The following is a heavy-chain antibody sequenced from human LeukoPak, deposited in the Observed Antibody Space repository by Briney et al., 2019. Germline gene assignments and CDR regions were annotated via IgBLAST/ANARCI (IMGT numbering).Heavy chain of an antibody. J-gene: IGHJ4*02. Sequence: ASVKVSCNASGYTFTSYDINWVRQATGQGLEWMGWMNPNSGNTGYAQKFQGRVTMTRNTSISTAYMELSSLRSEDTAVYYCARGHYGDYRFDYWGQGTLVTVSS. V-gene: IGHV1-8*01. D-gene: IGHD4-17*01. CDR1: GYTFTSYD. CDR2: MNPNSGNT. CDR3: ARGHYGDYRFDY.